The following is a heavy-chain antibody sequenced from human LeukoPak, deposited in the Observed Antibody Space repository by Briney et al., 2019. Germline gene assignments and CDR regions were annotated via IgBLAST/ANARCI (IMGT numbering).Heavy chain of an antibody. J-gene: IGHJ5*02. V-gene: IGHV4-4*07. D-gene: IGHD2-2*01. CDR3: TRDWFPAARRREFDP. Sequence: PSETLSLTCTVSGGSISSYYWSWIRHPAGKGLEWIGPIYTSVITNYHPSLKTRFTMPVDTSKNQFSLKLSSLTPAATALYYCTRDWFPAARRREFDPCSEGTLVTVPS. CDR1: GGSISSYY. CDR2: IYTSVIT.